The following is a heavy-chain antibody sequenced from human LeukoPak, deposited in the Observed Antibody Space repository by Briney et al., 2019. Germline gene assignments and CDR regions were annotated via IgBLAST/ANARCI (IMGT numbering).Heavy chain of an antibody. CDR2: INHSGST. D-gene: IGHD3-3*01. V-gene: IGHV4-34*01. CDR3: ARFGRYDFWSGYRPRGYYYYGMDV. CDR1: GGSFSGYY. J-gene: IGHJ6*02. Sequence: SETLSLTCAVYGGSFSGYYWRWIRQPPGKGLEWIGEINHSGSTNYNPSLKSRVTISVDTSKNQFSLKLSSVTAADTAVYYCARFGRYDFWSGYRPRGYYYYGMDVWGQGTTVTVSS.